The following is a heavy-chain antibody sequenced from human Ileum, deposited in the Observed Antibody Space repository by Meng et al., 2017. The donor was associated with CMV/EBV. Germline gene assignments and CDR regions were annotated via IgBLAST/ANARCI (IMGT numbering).Heavy chain of an antibody. D-gene: IGHD6-6*01. J-gene: IGHJ4*02. Sequence: CSVPATPSQTLSHTFTVHADSISSGSSYWSWIRQTPGKGLEWIGHISDSGRTYYNPSLQCRVNISVDTSKNQFSLKLSSVTAADTAVYYCARVWGIAVRPLDYWGQGTLVTVSS. CDR3: ARVWGIAVRPLDY. V-gene: IGHV4-30-4*01. CDR1: ADSISSGSSY. CDR2: ISDSGRT.